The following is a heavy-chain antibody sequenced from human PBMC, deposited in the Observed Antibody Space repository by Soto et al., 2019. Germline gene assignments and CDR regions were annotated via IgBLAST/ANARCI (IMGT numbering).Heavy chain of an antibody. J-gene: IGHJ5*01. Sequence: EVQLVESGGGLVKPGGSLRLSCAASGFTFSSYSMNWVRQAPGKGLEWVSSISSSSSYVYYADSVKGRFTISRDNAKNSLYLQMNSLTAEGTAVYYCARDRHETTALAPYNWFESWGQGTLVTVSS. CDR2: ISSSSSYV. D-gene: IGHD1-1*01. V-gene: IGHV3-21*01. CDR1: GFTFSSYS. CDR3: ARDRHETTALAPYNWFES.